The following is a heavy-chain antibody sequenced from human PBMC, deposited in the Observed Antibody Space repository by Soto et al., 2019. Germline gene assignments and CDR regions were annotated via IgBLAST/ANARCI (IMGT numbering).Heavy chain of an antibody. CDR3: ARVGVVVVAAASYDYYYYMDV. V-gene: IGHV3-7*01. D-gene: IGHD2-15*01. CDR2: IRQDGSEK. CDR1: GFTFSQFW. J-gene: IGHJ6*03. Sequence: EVQLVESGGGLVQPGGSLRLSCAASGFTFSQFWMTWVRQAPGKGLEWVANIRQDGSEKYYVDSVKGRLTISRENAKNSLFLQMNSLGDEDTAVYYCARVGVVVVAAASYDYYYYMDVLCNGTAVPVSS.